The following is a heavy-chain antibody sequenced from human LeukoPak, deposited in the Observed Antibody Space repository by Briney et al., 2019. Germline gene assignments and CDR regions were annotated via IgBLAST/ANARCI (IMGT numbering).Heavy chain of an antibody. D-gene: IGHD3-22*01. Sequence: GGSLRLSCAASGFTFSDYYMSWIRQAPGKGLEWVSYISSSGSTIYYADSVKGRFTISRDNAKNSLYLQMNSLRAEDTAVYYCASVSMIATGGANAFDIWGQGTMVTVSS. V-gene: IGHV3-11*01. J-gene: IGHJ3*02. CDR1: GFTFSDYY. CDR2: ISSSGSTI. CDR3: ASVSMIATGGANAFDI.